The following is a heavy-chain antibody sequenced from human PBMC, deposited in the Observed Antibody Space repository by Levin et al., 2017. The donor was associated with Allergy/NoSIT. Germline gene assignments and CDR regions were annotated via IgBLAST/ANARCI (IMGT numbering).Heavy chain of an antibody. D-gene: IGHD5/OR15-5a*01. Sequence: VASVKVSCKTSGYSFTTYAMNWVRQAPGQGLEWMGWINTYTGKPTYAPGFTGRYVFSLDTSVGTAYLQINSLKAEDTAMYYCARDGLREPSVYDPIDCWGQGTLVIVSS. CDR3: ARDGLREPSVYDPIDC. CDR2: INTYTGKP. J-gene: IGHJ4*02. V-gene: IGHV7-4-1*02. CDR1: GYSFTTYA.